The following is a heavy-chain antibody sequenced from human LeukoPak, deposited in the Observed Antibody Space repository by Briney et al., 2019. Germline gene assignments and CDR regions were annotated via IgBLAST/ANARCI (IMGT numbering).Heavy chain of an antibody. CDR2: INPSGGST. CDR3: ARGRYYGSGSDNWFDP. Sequence: ASVKVSCKASGYTFTSYYMHWVRQAPGQGLEWMGIINPSGGSTSYAQKFQGRVTMARDTSTSTVYMELSSLRSEDTAVYYCARGRYYGSGSDNWFDPWGQGTLVTVSS. CDR1: GYTFTSYY. J-gene: IGHJ5*02. V-gene: IGHV1-46*01. D-gene: IGHD3-10*01.